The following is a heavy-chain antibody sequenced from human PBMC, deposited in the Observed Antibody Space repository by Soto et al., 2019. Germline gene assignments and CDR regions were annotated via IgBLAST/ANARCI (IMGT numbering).Heavy chain of an antibody. CDR3: ARDQTEDTAMEGYYYYGMDV. V-gene: IGHV1-3*01. J-gene: IGHJ6*02. CDR2: INAGNGNT. D-gene: IGHD5-18*01. Sequence: VKVSCKASGYTFTSYAMHWVRQAPGQRLEWMGWINAGNGNTKYSQKFQGRVTITRDTSASTAYMELSSLRSEDTAVYYCARDQTEDTAMEGYYYYGMDVWGQGTTVTVSS. CDR1: GYTFTSYA.